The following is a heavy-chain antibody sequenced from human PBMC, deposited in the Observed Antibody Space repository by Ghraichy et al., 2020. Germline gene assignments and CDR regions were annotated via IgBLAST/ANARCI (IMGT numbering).Heavy chain of an antibody. CDR2: IWYDGSNK. CDR1: GFTFSSYG. V-gene: IGHV3-33*01. Sequence: LSLTCAASGFTFSSYGMHWVRQAPGKGLEWVAVIWYDGSNKYYADSVKGRFTISRDNSKNTLYLQMNSLRAEDTAVYYCARSGMGYYYYMDVWGKGTTVTVSS. CDR3: ARSGMGYYYYMDV. J-gene: IGHJ6*03.